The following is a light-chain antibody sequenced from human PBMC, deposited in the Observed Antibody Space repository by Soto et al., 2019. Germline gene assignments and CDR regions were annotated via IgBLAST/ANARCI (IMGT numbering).Light chain of an antibody. CDR1: QSVSTR. CDR2: GAS. CDR3: QQYNNWPPEHT. Sequence: EIVMTQSPATLSVSPGERATLSCRASQSVSTRLAWYQQKPGQAPRLLIYGASTRATGIPARFSGSGSGTEFTLTISSLQSEDFAVYHCQQYNNWPPEHTFGQGTKLEIK. J-gene: IGKJ2*01. V-gene: IGKV3D-15*01.